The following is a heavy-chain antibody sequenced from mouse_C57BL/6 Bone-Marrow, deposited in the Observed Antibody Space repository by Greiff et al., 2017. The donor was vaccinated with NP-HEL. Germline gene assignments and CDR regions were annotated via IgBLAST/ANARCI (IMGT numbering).Heavy chain of an antibody. V-gene: IGHV5-17*01. CDR2: ISSGSSTI. Sequence: EVNLVESGGGLVKPGGSLKLSCAASGFTFSDYGMHWVRQAPEKGLEWVAYISSGSSTIYYADTVKGRFTISRDNAKNTLFLQMTSLRSEDTAMYYCARNYGIYWYFDVWGTGTTVTVSS. CDR3: ARNYGIYWYFDV. J-gene: IGHJ1*03. D-gene: IGHD2-1*01. CDR1: GFTFSDYG.